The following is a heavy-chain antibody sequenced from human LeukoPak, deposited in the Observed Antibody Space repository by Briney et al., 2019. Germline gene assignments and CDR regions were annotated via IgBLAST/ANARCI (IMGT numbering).Heavy chain of an antibody. D-gene: IGHD3-22*01. CDR2: IRSDGSNK. V-gene: IGHV3-30*02. CDR3: ARVNYDRDMDV. CDR1: GFSFSSYG. J-gene: IGHJ6*03. Sequence: GGSLRLSCAGSGFSFSSYGMHWVRQAPGKGLEWMAFIRSDGSNKYYADSVKGRFTISRDDAKNSLYLQMNSLRAEDTAVYYCARVNYDRDMDVWGKGTTVTVSS.